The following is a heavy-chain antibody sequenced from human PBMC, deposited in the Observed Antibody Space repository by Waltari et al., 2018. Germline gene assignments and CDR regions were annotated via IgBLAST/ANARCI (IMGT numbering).Heavy chain of an antibody. CDR1: GGSISSGGYS. Sequence: QLQLQESGSGLVKPSQTLYLTCAVSGGSISSGGYSWSWIRQPPGKGLEWIGYIYQSGSTYYNPSLKSRVTISVDRSKNQFSLKLSSVTAADTAVYYGARDEYSSSAATWWFDPWGQGTLVTVSS. CDR2: IYQSGST. CDR3: ARDEYSSSAATWWFDP. J-gene: IGHJ5*02. D-gene: IGHD6-6*01. V-gene: IGHV4-30-2*01.